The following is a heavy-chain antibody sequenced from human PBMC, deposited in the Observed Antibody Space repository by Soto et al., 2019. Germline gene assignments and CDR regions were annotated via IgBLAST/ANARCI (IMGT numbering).Heavy chain of an antibody. D-gene: IGHD3-22*01. J-gene: IGHJ4*02. V-gene: IGHV1-69*05. CDR3: ARVPYDTTGYYAF. CDR1: GGTFSSYA. CDR2: IIPIFGTA. Sequence: ASVKVSCKASGGTFSSYAISWVRQAPGQGLEWMGGIIPIFGTATYAQKFQGRVTMTSDTSTNTVYMELSSLKSEDTAVYYCARVPYDTTGYYAFWGQGTLVTVSS.